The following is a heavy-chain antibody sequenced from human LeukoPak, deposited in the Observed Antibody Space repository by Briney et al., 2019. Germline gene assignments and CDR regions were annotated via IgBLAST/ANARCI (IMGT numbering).Heavy chain of an antibody. J-gene: IGHJ5*02. CDR2: INHSGST. V-gene: IGHV4-34*01. CDR3: ARGGYYGSGNDFRFDP. Sequence: NPSETLSLTCAVYGGSFSGYYWSWIRQPPGKGLEWIGEINHSGSTNYNLSLKSRVTISVDTSKNQFSLKLSSVTAADTAVYYCARGGYYGSGNDFRFDPWGQGTLVTVSS. CDR1: GGSFSGYY. D-gene: IGHD3-10*01.